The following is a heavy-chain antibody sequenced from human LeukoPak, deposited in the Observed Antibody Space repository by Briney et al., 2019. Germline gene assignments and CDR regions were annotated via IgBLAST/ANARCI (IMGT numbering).Heavy chain of an antibody. CDR3: AKEGYEIVVVIIDY. J-gene: IGHJ4*02. D-gene: IGHD3-22*01. V-gene: IGHV3-53*01. CDR2: IYSGGST. CDR1: GFTVSSNY. Sequence: GGSLRLSCAASGFTVSSNYMSWVRQAPGKGLEWVSVIYSGGSTYYADSVKGRFTISRDNSKNTLYLQMNSLRAEDTAVYYCAKEGYEIVVVIIDYWSQGTLVTVSS.